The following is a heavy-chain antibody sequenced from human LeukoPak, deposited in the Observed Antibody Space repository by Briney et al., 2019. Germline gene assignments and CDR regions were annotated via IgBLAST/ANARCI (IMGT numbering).Heavy chain of an antibody. J-gene: IGHJ4*02. D-gene: IGHD3-22*01. CDR1: GGSFSGYF. CDR3: ARGYYDSSGYYYVGYFDY. Sequence: PSETLSLTCAVYGGSFSGYFWIWVRQPPGKGLEWIGESDHSGTTNYNPSLKSRVSISVDTSRKQISLKLSSVTAADTAVYYCARGYYDSSGYYYVGYFDYWGQGTLVTVSS. V-gene: IGHV4-34*01. CDR2: SDHSGTT.